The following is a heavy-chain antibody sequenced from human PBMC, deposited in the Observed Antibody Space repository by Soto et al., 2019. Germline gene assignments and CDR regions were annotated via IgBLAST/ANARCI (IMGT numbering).Heavy chain of an antibody. D-gene: IGHD4-4*01. Sequence: EVQLLESGGGLVQPGGSLRLSCAASGFTFTDYAMNWVRQSPGKGLEWVSVISGSGGTTNFADSVKGRFTITRDNSKNTLDLQVNSLRAEDTAVYYCAKRGGPDYTNYVGGFDVWGQGTPVTVSS. CDR3: AKRGGPDYTNYVGGFDV. CDR2: ISGSGGTT. V-gene: IGHV3-23*01. J-gene: IGHJ6*02. CDR1: GFTFTDYA.